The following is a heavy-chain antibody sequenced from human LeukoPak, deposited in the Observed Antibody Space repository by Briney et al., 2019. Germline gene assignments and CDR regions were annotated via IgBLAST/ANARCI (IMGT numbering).Heavy chain of an antibody. J-gene: IGHJ4*02. CDR3: ARAQGMGSSSWYYFDY. V-gene: IGHV1-69*04. CDR2: IIPILGIA. CDR1: GGTFSSYA. D-gene: IGHD6-13*01. Sequence: GASVKVSCKASGGTFSSYAISWVRQAPGQGLEWMGRIIPILGIANYAQRFQGRVTITADKSTSTAYMELSSLRSEDTAVYYCARAQGMGSSSWYYFDYWGQGTLVTVSS.